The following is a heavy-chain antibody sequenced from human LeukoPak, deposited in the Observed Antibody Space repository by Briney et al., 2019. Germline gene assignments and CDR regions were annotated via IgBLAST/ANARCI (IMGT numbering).Heavy chain of an antibody. CDR2: IYYGGST. Sequence: SETLSLTCTVSGGSISSYYWSWIRQPPGKGLEWIGYIYYGGSTNYNPSLKSRVTISVDTSKNQFSLKLSSVTAADTAVYYCARGSYSLLGNWFDPWGQGTLVTVSS. CDR3: ARGSYSLLGNWFDP. V-gene: IGHV4-59*01. J-gene: IGHJ5*02. D-gene: IGHD5-12*01. CDR1: GGSISSYY.